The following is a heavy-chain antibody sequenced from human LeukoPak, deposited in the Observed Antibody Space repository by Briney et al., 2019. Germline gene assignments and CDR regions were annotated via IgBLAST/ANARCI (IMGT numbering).Heavy chain of an antibody. CDR2: ISYDASNK. J-gene: IGHJ6*04. V-gene: IGHV3-30*18. CDR1: GFTLSNYG. Sequence: GGSLRLSCAASGFTLSNYGMHWVRQAPGKGLEWVAAISYDASNKYYSDSVKGRFTISRDNSKNTLYLQMNGLRAEDTAVYYCAKVPSRYGMDVWGKGTTVTVSS. CDR3: AKVPSRYGMDV.